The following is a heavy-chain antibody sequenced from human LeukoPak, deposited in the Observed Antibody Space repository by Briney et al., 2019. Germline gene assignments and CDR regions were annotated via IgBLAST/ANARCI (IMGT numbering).Heavy chain of an antibody. D-gene: IGHD6-6*01. Sequence: SETLSLTCTVSGGSISSYYWSWIRQPPGKGLEWIGYIYYSGSTNYNPSLESRVTISVDTSKNQFSLKLSSVTAADTAVYFCARWYSSSSRALDIWGQGTMVTVSS. CDR1: GGSISSYY. CDR2: IYYSGST. CDR3: ARWYSSSSRALDI. V-gene: IGHV4-59*01. J-gene: IGHJ3*02.